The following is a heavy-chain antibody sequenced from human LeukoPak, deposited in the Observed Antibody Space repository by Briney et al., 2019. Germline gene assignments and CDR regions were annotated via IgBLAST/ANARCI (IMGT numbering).Heavy chain of an antibody. Sequence: PGGSLRLSCAASRFTFSDYYMSWIRQAPGKGLEWVSYISSSGSTIYYADSVKGRFTISRDNAKNSLYLQMNSLRAEDTAVYYCASGNYYGSGSYYGVGAYFDYWGQGTLVTVSS. CDR1: RFTFSDYY. D-gene: IGHD3-10*01. CDR3: ASGNYYGSGSYYGVGAYFDY. CDR2: ISSSGSTI. J-gene: IGHJ4*02. V-gene: IGHV3-11*01.